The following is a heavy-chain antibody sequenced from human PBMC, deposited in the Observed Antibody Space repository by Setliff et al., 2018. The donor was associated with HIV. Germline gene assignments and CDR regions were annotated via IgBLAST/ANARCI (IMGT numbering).Heavy chain of an antibody. CDR2: MNPNSGNT. D-gene: IGHD3-9*01. CDR3: AIDGLSYNILPGSIAYFHSGMDV. V-gene: IGHV1-8*01. CDR1: GYTFTSYD. J-gene: IGHJ6*02. Sequence: GASVKVSCKASGYTFTSYDINWVRQATGQGLEWMGWMNPNSGNTGYAQKFQGRVTMTRNTSISTAYMELSSLRSEDTAVYYCAIDGLSYNILPGSIAYFHSGMDVWGQGTTVTVSS.